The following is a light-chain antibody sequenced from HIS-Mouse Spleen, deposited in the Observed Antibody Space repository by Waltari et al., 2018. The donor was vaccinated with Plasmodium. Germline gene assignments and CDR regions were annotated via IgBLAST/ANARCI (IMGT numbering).Light chain of an antibody. CDR3: QQYNNWSFT. Sequence: EIVMTQSPATLSVSPGERANRSCRASQSVSSNLAWYKQKPGQAPRLLIYGASTRATGIPARFSGSGSGTEFTLTISSLQSEDFAVYYCQQYNNWSFTFGPGTIVDIK. J-gene: IGKJ3*01. CDR2: GAS. CDR1: QSVSSN. V-gene: IGKV3-15*01.